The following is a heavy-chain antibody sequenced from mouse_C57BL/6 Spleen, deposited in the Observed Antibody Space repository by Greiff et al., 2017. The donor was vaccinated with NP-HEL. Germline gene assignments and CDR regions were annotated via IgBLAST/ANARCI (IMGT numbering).Heavy chain of an antibody. CDR3: ARRDYYGSSPPSFDV. Sequence: VQLQQSGPVLVKPGASVKMSCKASGYTFPDYYMNWVKQSHGKSLEWIGVINPYNGGTSYNQKFKGKATLTVDKSSSTAYMELNSLTSEDSAVYYCARRDYYGSSPPSFDVWGTGTTVTVSS. V-gene: IGHV1-19*01. CDR2: INPYNGGT. CDR1: GYTFPDYY. D-gene: IGHD1-1*01. J-gene: IGHJ1*03.